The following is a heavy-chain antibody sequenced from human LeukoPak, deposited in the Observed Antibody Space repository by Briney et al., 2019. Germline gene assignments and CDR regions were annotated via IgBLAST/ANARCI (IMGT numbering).Heavy chain of an antibody. D-gene: IGHD2-2*01. Sequence: SETLSLTCTVSGGSLCSYYWSWIRQPPGTGLEWIGYVCTSGSTNYNPSLESRVSISVDPSKDQFSLDLSSVAAADTAVYYCARQKCTSTSCLTKNAFDIGGQGTMVTVSS. V-gene: IGHV4-4*09. J-gene: IGHJ3*02. CDR2: VCTSGST. CDR1: GGSLCSYY. CDR3: ARQKCTSTSCLTKNAFDI.